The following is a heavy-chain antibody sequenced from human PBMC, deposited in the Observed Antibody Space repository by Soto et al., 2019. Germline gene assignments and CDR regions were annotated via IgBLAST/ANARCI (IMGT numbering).Heavy chain of an antibody. D-gene: IGHD6-19*01. CDR2: VTWNSGSI. Sequence: EVQLVESGGGLVQPGRSLRLSCAASGFNFDDYAMHWVRQAPGKGLECVSGVTWNSGSIDYADSVKGRFTISSDNAKNSLYLQMGSLRPEDTALYYCVRDIKWKQWLPKPDAFDTWGQGTLVTVSS. CDR1: GFNFDDYA. V-gene: IGHV3-9*01. CDR3: VRDIKWKQWLPKPDAFDT. J-gene: IGHJ3*02.